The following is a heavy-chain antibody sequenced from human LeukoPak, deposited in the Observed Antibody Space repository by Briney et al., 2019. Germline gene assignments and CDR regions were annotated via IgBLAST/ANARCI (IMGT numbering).Heavy chain of an antibody. CDR3: AKGGIAVAGPLDY. J-gene: IGHJ4*02. D-gene: IGHD6-19*01. CDR1: GFTFSSYS. CDR2: ISWDGGST. Sequence: HPGGSLRLSCAASGFTFSSYSMNWVRQAPGKGLEWVSLISWDGGSTYYADSVKGRFTISRDNSKNSLYLQMNSLRTEDTALYYCAKGGIAVAGPLDYWGQGTLVTVSS. V-gene: IGHV3-43*01.